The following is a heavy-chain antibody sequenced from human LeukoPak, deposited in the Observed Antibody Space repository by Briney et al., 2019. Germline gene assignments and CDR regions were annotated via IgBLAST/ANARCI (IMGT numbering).Heavy chain of an antibody. Sequence: SGPTLMNPTQTLTLTCAFSGFSLTTRGVGVGWIRQPPGKALEWLALIYWDDDKRYSPSLKSRLTITKDTSKKQVVLTVTNLDPVDTATYYCARLAYYDNSGSSRPFDIWGQGTRVTVSS. J-gene: IGHJ3*02. CDR1: GFSLTTRGVG. CDR2: IYWDDDK. V-gene: IGHV2-5*02. CDR3: ARLAYYDNSGSSRPFDI. D-gene: IGHD3-22*01.